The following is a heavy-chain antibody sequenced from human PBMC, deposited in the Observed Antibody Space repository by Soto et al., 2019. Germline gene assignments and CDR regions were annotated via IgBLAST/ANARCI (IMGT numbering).Heavy chain of an antibody. J-gene: IGHJ6*02. CDR2: IYHAGSV. V-gene: IGHV4-38-2*01. CDR1: GYSIASGYY. CDR3: ARTFDYYGLDV. Sequence: SGTLSLTCAVSGYSIASGYYWAWIRQSPGKGLEWIGSIYHAGSVYYNPSLNSRVAVSLDTSKNHFSLKLTSVTAADTAVYYCARTFDYYGLDVWGQGTKVT.